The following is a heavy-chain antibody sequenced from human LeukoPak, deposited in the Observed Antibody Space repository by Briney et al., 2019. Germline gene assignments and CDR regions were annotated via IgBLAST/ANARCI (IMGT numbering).Heavy chain of an antibody. CDR2: SSGSGGST. CDR1: GFTFSSYA. Sequence: GGPLRLSCAASGFTFSSYAMSWVRQAPGKGLEWVSASSGSGGSTYYADSVKGRFTISRDNSKNTLYLQMNSLRAEDTAVYYCAQAQAGFWSGYYSLGTFDYWGQGTLVTVSS. V-gene: IGHV3-23*01. D-gene: IGHD3-3*01. CDR3: AQAQAGFWSGYYSLGTFDY. J-gene: IGHJ4*02.